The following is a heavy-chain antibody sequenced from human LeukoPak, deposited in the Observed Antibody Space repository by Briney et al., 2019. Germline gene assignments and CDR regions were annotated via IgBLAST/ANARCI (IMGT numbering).Heavy chain of an antibody. CDR1: GYTFTTHD. Sequence: ASVKVSCKASGYTFTTHDINWVRQATGQGLEWMGRMNRNNGGANYAQKFQGRVTMTRDTSINTAYMELSSLRSDDTAVYYCAKGGTGTMGQFDPWGQGTLVTVSS. CDR3: AKGGTGTMGQFDP. J-gene: IGHJ5*02. D-gene: IGHD1-7*01. CDR2: MNRNNGGA. V-gene: IGHV1-8*01.